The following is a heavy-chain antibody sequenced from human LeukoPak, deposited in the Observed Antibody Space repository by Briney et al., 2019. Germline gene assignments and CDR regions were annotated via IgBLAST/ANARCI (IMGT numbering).Heavy chain of an antibody. CDR1: GYTFTSYG. CDR2: ISAYNGNT. Sequence: ASVKVSCKASGYTFTSYGISWVRQAPGQGLEWMGWISAYNGNTNYAQKLQGRVTMTTDTSTSTAYMELSSLRSEDTAVYYCTCRGVRGVIQEPADYWGQGTLVTVSS. J-gene: IGHJ4*02. CDR3: TCRGVRGVIQEPADY. V-gene: IGHV1-18*01. D-gene: IGHD3-10*01.